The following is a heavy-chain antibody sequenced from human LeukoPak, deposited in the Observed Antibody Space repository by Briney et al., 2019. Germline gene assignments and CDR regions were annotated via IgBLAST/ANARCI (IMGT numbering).Heavy chain of an antibody. CDR1: GGSISSHY. D-gene: IGHD2-2*01. CDR3: AREKDIVVVPAALLGGPRVDY. V-gene: IGHV4-59*11. Sequence: SETLSLTCSVSGGSISSHYWSWIRQPPGKGLEWIGYIYYSGSTYYNPSLKSRVTISVDTSKNQFSLKLSSVTAADTAVYYCAREKDIVVVPAALLGGPRVDYWGQGTLVTVSS. CDR2: IYYSGST. J-gene: IGHJ4*02.